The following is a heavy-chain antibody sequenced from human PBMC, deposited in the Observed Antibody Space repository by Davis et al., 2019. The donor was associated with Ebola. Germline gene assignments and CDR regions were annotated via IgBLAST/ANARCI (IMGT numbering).Heavy chain of an antibody. CDR1: GGSISSYY. D-gene: IGHD5-12*01. J-gene: IGHJ6*04. CDR3: YGVPAYYYGMDV. V-gene: IGHV4-59*08. CDR2: IYYSGST. Sequence: SETLSLTCTVSGGSISSYYWSWIRQPPGKGLEWIGYIYYSGSTNYNPSLKSRVTISVDTSKNQFSLKLSSVTAADTAVYYGYGVPAYYYGMDVWGKGTTVTVSS.